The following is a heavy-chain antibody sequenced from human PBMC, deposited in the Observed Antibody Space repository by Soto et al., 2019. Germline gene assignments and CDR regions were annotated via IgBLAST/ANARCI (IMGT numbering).Heavy chain of an antibody. D-gene: IGHD1-1*01. J-gene: IGHJ4*02. CDR2: ISAHNGNT. CDR3: ARGRYGDY. Sequence: QVHLVQSGAEVKKPGASVKVSCKGSGYAFTTYGITWVRQAPGQGLEWMGWISAHNGNTNYAQKRQGRVTVTRDTSTSTAYMEPRSLRSGATAVYYCARGRYGDYWGQGALVTVSS. V-gene: IGHV1-18*01. CDR1: GYAFTTYG.